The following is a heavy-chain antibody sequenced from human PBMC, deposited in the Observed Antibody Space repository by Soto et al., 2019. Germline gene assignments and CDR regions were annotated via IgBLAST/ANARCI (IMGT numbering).Heavy chain of an antibody. CDR1: GGSISGSY. CDR3: TKYRRTDAEGYSFEY. Sequence: SETLSLTSTVSGGSISGSYWSWIRQTPGKVLEWVGYIHYSGSTNYNPSLKSRVTMSVDSAKNQFSLQLSSVTAADTAVYFCTKYRRTDAEGYSFEYWGQGGLVTFPQ. CDR2: IHYSGST. D-gene: IGHD2-15*01. J-gene: IGHJ4*02. V-gene: IGHV4-59*01.